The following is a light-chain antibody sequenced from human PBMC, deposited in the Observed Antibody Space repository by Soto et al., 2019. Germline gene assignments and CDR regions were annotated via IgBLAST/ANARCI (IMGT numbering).Light chain of an antibody. V-gene: IGLV2-8*01. CDR3: SSHVGSNKPYA. J-gene: IGLJ1*01. CDR1: SSDIGGYNF. Sequence: QSALTQPPSASGSPAQSVTISCTGTSSDIGGYNFVSWYQQHPGKAPKLIIYEVYKRPSGVPDRFSGSKSGNTASLTVSGLQAEDEADYYCSSHVGSNKPYAFGTVTKLTVL. CDR2: EVY.